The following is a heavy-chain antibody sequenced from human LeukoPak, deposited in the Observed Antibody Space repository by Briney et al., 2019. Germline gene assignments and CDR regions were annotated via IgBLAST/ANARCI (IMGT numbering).Heavy chain of an antibody. CDR2: IYHSGST. CDR1: GGSISSSNW. Sequence: PSGTLSLTCAVSGGSISSSNWWSWVRQPPGKGLEWIGEIYHSGSTNYNPSLKSRVTISVDTSKNQFSLKLNSVTAADTAVYYCARDGFQGIRAFDIWGQGTMVTVSS. J-gene: IGHJ3*02. CDR3: ARDGFQGIRAFDI. V-gene: IGHV4-4*02. D-gene: IGHD2-2*03.